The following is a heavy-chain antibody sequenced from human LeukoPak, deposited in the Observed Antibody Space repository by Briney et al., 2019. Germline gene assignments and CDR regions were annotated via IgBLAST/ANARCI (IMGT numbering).Heavy chain of an antibody. CDR3: AKVGDTSMVKPYWYFDL. J-gene: IGHJ2*01. CDR1: GFTFSNYW. Sequence: PGGSLRLSCAASGFTFSNYWMHWVRQAPGKGLVWVSRIKGDGSSTSYADSVKGRFTISRDNAKNTLYLQMNSLRAEDTAVYYCAKVGDTSMVKPYWYFDLWGRGTLVTVSS. CDR2: IKGDGSST. D-gene: IGHD5-18*01. V-gene: IGHV3-74*01.